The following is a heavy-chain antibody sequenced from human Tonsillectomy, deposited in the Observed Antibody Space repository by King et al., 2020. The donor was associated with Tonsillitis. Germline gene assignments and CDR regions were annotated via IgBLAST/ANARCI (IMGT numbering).Heavy chain of an antibody. D-gene: IGHD3-9*01. CDR1: GFTFSDYA. J-gene: IGHJ4*02. CDR3: ASSRSDILTGYPLSPIDY. CDR2: ISSSSSYI. Sequence: VQLVESGGDLVKPGGSLRLSCAASGFTFSDYAMNWVRQDPGKGLEWVSSISSSSSYIYYADSMKGRFSISRDNAKNSLYLQMNSLRVEDTAVYYCASSRSDILTGYPLSPIDYWGQGTLVTVSS. V-gene: IGHV3-21*01.